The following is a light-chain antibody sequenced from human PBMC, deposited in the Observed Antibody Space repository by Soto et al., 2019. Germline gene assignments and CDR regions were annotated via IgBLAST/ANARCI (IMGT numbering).Light chain of an antibody. V-gene: IGKV1-27*01. CDR3: QKYSSVIT. J-gene: IGKJ5*01. CDR1: QGISNF. Sequence: DIQMTQSPSSLSASVGDSVTITCRASQGISNFLAWYQQKPGKVPKLLISAASTLQSGVPSRFSGSGSGTDFTLTITSLQPEDVATYYWQKYSSVITFGQGTRLEIK. CDR2: AAS.